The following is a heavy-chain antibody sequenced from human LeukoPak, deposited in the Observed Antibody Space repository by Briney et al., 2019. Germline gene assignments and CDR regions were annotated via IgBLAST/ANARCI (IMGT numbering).Heavy chain of an antibody. D-gene: IGHD1-26*01. V-gene: IGHV3-30*03. CDR3: ARLVGERSLFDY. CDR1: GFGLSDCG. CDR2: ITYDGTEI. J-gene: IGHJ4*02. Sequence: GGSLRLSCAASGFGLSDCGMHWVRQAPGKGLEWLAVITYDGTEIHYADSVKGRFIISRDISRSTLHLQMNSLRVEDTAVYYCARLVGERSLFDYWGQGVLVTVSS.